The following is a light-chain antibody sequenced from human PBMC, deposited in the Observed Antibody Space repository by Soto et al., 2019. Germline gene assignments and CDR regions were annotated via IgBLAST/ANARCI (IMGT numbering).Light chain of an antibody. J-gene: IGKJ1*01. V-gene: IGKV3-20*01. Sequence: EIVLTQSPDTLSLSPGERATLSCRASQRVGSNYLAWYQQKPGQAPRVLIFAASSRVADIPDRFSGSGSGSDFSLTISRLEPEDFAVYYCHQYGTSPWTFGQGTKVEIK. CDR3: HQYGTSPWT. CDR1: QRVGSNY. CDR2: AAS.